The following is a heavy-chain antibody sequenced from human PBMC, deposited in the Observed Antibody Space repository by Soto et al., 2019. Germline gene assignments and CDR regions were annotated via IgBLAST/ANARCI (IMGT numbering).Heavy chain of an antibody. CDR1: GDSISSGNW. J-gene: IGHJ5*02. CDR2: IYHTGST. CDR3: ARVPGP. Sequence: SETLSLTCVVSGDSISSGNWWSWVRQPPGKGLEWIGKIYHTGSTNYNPSLKSRVTISVDRSKNQFSLKLSSVTAADTAVYYCARVPGPWGQGTLVTVSS. V-gene: IGHV4-4*02.